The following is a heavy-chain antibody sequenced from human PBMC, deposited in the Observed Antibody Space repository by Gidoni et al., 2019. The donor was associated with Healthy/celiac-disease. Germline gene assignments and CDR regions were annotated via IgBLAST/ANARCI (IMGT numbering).Heavy chain of an antibody. CDR1: GGSISRYY. CDR2: IYYRGST. CDR3: ARAVTRDYYGMDV. D-gene: IGHD4-17*01. J-gene: IGHJ6*02. V-gene: IGHV4-59*01. Sequence: QVQLQESGPGLVKPSATLSLPCTGSGGSISRYYWSWIRQPPGKGLEWIGNIYYRGSTNYNPSLKSRGTIAVDTSKNQFSLKLSSVTAADTAVYYCARAVTRDYYGMDVWGQGTTVTVSS.